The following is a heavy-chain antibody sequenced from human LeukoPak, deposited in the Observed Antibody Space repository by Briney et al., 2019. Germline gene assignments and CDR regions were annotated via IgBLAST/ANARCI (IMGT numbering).Heavy chain of an antibody. CDR1: GFTFSNYA. J-gene: IGHJ4*02. D-gene: IGHD3-10*01. CDR2: ISGSAGST. CDR3: AKTGANKILSFFDY. V-gene: IGHV3-23*01. Sequence: GGSLRLSCAASGFTFSNYAMNWVRQTPGKGREWVSAISGSAGSTYYADSVKGRFTVSRDNSKNTLYLQMNSLRAEDTAVYYCAKTGANKILSFFDYWGQGTLVTVSS.